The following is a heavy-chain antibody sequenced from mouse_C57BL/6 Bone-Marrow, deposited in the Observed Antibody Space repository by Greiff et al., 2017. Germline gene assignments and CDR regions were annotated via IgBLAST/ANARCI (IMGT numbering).Heavy chain of an antibody. CDR1: GFNFKDDY. CDR2: IDPENGDT. CDR3: AYYCSSSWFAY. Sequence: VQLQQSGAELVRPGASVKLSCTASGFNFKDDYMHWVKQRPEQGLEWIGWIDPENGDTEYASKFQGKATITADTSSNTAYLQLSSLTSEDTAVYYCAYYCSSSWFAYWGQGTLVTVSA. V-gene: IGHV14-4*01. D-gene: IGHD1-1*01. J-gene: IGHJ3*01.